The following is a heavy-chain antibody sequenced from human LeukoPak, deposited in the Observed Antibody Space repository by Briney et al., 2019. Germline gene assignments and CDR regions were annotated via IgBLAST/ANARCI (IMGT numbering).Heavy chain of an antibody. Sequence: KSSETLSLTCTVYGGSSTDYYWSWIRQPPGKGLEWIGYIYYSGSTNYNPSLKSRVTISVDTSKNQFSLKLSSVTAADTAVYYCARVGAAAAHYYYYYMDVWGKGTTVTVSS. CDR3: ARVGAAAAHYYYYYMDV. D-gene: IGHD6-13*01. CDR1: GGSSTDYY. CDR2: IYYSGST. V-gene: IGHV4-59*01. J-gene: IGHJ6*03.